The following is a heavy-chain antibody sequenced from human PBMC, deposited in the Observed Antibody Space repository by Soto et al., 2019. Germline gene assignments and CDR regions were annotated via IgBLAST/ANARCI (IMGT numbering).Heavy chain of an antibody. CDR1: GFTFSSYA. V-gene: IGHV3-23*01. Sequence: GGSLRLSCAASGFTFSSYAMSWVRQAPGKGLEWVSAISGSGGSTYYADSVKGRFTISRDNSKNTLYLQMNSLRAEDTAVYYCATPYDILTGYDRAFDYWGQGTLVTVSS. J-gene: IGHJ4*02. CDR2: ISGSGGST. CDR3: ATPYDILTGYDRAFDY. D-gene: IGHD3-9*01.